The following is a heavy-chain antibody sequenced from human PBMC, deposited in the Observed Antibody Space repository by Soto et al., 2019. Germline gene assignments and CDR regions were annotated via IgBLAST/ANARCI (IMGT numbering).Heavy chain of an antibody. V-gene: IGHV3-30*14. CDR3: VRDDGWLQLLWYIDH. CDR2: ISYDGSNK. D-gene: IGHD5-12*01. J-gene: IGHJ4*02. CDR1: GFTFSSYA. Sequence: QVQLVESGGGVVQPGRSLRLSCAASGFTFSSYAMHRVRQAPGEWLESVAVISYDGSNKYYADSVEGRFTNSRDNSKNTRYLEMNSLRADHTPVHYCVRDDGWLQLLWYIDHWCRGTLVPVST.